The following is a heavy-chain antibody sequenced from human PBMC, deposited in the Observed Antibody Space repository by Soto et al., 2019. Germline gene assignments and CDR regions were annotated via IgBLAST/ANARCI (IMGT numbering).Heavy chain of an antibody. D-gene: IGHD3-9*01. CDR2: MNPNSGNT. V-gene: IGHV1-8*01. J-gene: IGHJ5*02. CDR1: GYTFTSYD. CDR3: AIRSERDDISRFDP. Sequence: ASVKVSCKASGYTFTSYDINWVRQATGQGLEWMGWMNPNSGNTGYAQKFQGRVTMTRNTFISTAYMELSSLRSEDTAVYYCAIRSERDDISRFDPWGQGTLVTVSS.